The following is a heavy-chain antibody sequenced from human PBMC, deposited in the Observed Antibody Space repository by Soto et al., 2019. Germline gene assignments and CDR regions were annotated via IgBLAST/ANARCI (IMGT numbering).Heavy chain of an antibody. J-gene: IGHJ6*02. CDR3: GRVGWGYSYGNGMDG. Sequence: QVQLVESGGGVVQPGGSLRLSCLASGFGFSGYSMHWVRQAPGKGLDWVAVIKHDGSEIYYADSVKGRFTISKDDSKNTLHLQMNALRVDDTALYYCGRVGWGYSYGNGMDGWGQGTTVTVFS. CDR1: GFGFSGYS. D-gene: IGHD5-18*01. V-gene: IGHV3-30-3*01. CDR2: IKHDGSEI.